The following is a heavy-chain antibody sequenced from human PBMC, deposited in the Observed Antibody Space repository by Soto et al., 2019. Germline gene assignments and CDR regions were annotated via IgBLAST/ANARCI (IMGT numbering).Heavy chain of an antibody. Sequence: VGSLRLSCAASGFTFSSYAMSWVRQAPGKGLEWVSAISGSGGSTYYADSVKGRFTISRDNSKNTLYLQMNSLRAEDTAVYYCAKENWNYVVPAWADWGQGTLVTVSS. CDR1: GFTFSSYA. D-gene: IGHD1-7*01. V-gene: IGHV3-23*01. CDR2: ISGSGGST. J-gene: IGHJ4*02. CDR3: AKENWNYVVPAWAD.